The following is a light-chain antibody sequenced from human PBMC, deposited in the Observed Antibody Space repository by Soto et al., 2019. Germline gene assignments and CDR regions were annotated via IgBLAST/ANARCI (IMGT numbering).Light chain of an antibody. Sequence: QSALTQPASVSGSPGQSIAISCTGTSSDVGGYNYVSWYQQYPGKAPKLVSYHVRNRPSGVSNRFSGSKSGNSASLTISGLQAEDEADYYCSSYTSTRTYVFGTGTKLTVL. CDR2: HVR. CDR3: SSYTSTRTYV. J-gene: IGLJ1*01. CDR1: SSDVGGYNY. V-gene: IGLV2-14*01.